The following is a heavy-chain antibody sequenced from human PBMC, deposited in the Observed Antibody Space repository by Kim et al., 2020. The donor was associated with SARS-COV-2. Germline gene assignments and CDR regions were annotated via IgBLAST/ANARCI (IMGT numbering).Heavy chain of an antibody. Sequence: SETLSLTCGVSGGSFNNYYWSWIRQAPGRGLEWIGEINHSGGTNYSPSLKSRVTISIDTSKNQFSLRLTSLTAADTAVYYCVREYCDSWTGPINYYYGM. CDR2: INHSGGT. CDR3: VREYCDSWTGPINYYYGM. V-gene: IGHV4-34*01. D-gene: IGHD3-3*01. CDR1: GGSFNNYY. J-gene: IGHJ6*01.